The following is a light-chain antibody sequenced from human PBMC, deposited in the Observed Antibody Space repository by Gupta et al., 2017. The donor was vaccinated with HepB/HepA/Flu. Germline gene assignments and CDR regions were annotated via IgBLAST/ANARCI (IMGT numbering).Light chain of an antibody. V-gene: IGLV2-14*03. Sequence: QSALTQPPSVSGSPGQSITFSCTGTTNDPANYNYVSWYQQYPGKAPKLLIYDVSNRPSGVSNRFSGSKSGNTAFLTIFELQAEDEADYYCSSYTSSTTRVFGTGTKVTVL. CDR1: TNDPANYNY. CDR2: DVS. J-gene: IGLJ1*01. CDR3: SSYTSSTTRV.